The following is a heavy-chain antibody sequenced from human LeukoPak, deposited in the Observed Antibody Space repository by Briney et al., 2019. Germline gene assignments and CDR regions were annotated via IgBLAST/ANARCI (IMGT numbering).Heavy chain of an antibody. CDR2: INPNSGGT. CDR3: ARDCYDSSGYYIPVGY. CDR1: GYTFTGYY. V-gene: IGHV1-2*02. J-gene: IGHJ4*02. Sequence: ASVKVSCKASGYTFTGYYMHWVRQAPGQGLEWMGWINPNSGGTNYAQKFQGRVTMTRDTSISTAYMELSRLRSDDTAVYYCARDCYDSSGYYIPVGYWGQGTLVTVSS. D-gene: IGHD3-22*01.